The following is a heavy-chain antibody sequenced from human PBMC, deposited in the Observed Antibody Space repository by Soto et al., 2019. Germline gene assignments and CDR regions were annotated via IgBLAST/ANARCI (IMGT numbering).Heavy chain of an antibody. J-gene: IGHJ6*02. Sequence: QVQLVESGGGVVQPGRSLRLSCAASGFTFSTYGMHWVRQAPGKGLEWVAVIWSDGSNKYYADSVKGRFIISRDNSKNTLYLQMNSLRGEDTAVYYCARRRSGTYGRDVWGQGTTVTVPS. D-gene: IGHD1-26*01. V-gene: IGHV3-33*01. CDR1: GFTFSTYG. CDR2: IWSDGSNK. CDR3: ARRRSGTYGRDV.